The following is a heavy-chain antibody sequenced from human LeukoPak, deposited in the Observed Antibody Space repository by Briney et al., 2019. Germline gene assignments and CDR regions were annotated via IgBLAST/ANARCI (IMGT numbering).Heavy chain of an antibody. V-gene: IGHV3-7*03. J-gene: IGHJ4*02. Sequence: GGSLRLSCEASGFTLTNYWMSWVRQAPGKGLEWVANVKQDGSGEYYMASVKGRFTISRDGAKNSLYLQMNSLRAEDTAVYYCARGDFDCWGQGTLVTVSS. CDR1: GFTLTNYW. CDR3: ARGDFDC. CDR2: VKQDGSGE.